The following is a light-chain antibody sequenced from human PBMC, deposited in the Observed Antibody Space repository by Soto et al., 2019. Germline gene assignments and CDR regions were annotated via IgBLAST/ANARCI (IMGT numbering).Light chain of an antibody. J-gene: IGKJ5*01. Sequence: EIVLTQSPATLSSFPGDRVTLSCRASQAVNTRLAWYQHKPGQAPRLLIYGASTRATGIPARFSGSGSGTEFTLTISSLQSEDFAVYYCQKYNNWPYTFGQGTRLEIK. CDR1: QAVNTR. V-gene: IGKV3-15*01. CDR2: GAS. CDR3: QKYNNWPYT.